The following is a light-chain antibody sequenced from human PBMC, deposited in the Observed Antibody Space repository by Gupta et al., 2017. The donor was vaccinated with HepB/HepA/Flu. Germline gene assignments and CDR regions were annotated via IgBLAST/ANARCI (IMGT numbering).Light chain of an antibody. J-gene: IGKJ4*01. CDR1: QSISSY. CDR2: AAS. V-gene: IGKV1-39*01. CDR3: QQSYSTPPRLT. Sequence: DIQLTQSPSSLSASVGDRVTITCRASQSISSYLNWYQQKTGKAPKLLIYAASSLQSGVPSRFSDSGSGTDFTLTISSLQPEDFATYYCQQSYSTPPRLTCGGGTKVEIK.